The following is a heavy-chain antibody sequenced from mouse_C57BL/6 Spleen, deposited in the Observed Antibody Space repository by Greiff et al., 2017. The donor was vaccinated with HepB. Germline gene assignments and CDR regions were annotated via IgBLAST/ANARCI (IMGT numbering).Heavy chain of an antibody. CDR2: IYPRDGST. D-gene: IGHD2-4*01. CDR3: ESGYDYDGYFDY. V-gene: IGHV1-78*01. CDR1: GYTFTDHT. J-gene: IGHJ2*01. Sequence: VKLQESDAELVKPGASVKISCKVSGYTFTDHTIHWMKQRPEQGLEWIGYIYPRDGSTKYNEKFKGKATLTADKSSSTAYMQLNSLTSEDSAVYFCESGYDYDGYFDYWGQGTTLTVSS.